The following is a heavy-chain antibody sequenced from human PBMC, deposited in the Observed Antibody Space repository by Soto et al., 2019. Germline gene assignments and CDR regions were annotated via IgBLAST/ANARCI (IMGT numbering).Heavy chain of an antibody. Sequence: GGSLRLSCASSGFTLSMSAVNWVRQAPGKGLEWVSAISGSGGSTYYADSVKGRFTISRDNSKNTLYLQMNSLRAEDTAVYYCATPGRTAMGYFDYWGQGTLVTVSS. CDR2: ISGSGGST. J-gene: IGHJ4*02. V-gene: IGHV3-23*01. D-gene: IGHD5-18*01. CDR3: ATPGRTAMGYFDY. CDR1: GFTLSMSA.